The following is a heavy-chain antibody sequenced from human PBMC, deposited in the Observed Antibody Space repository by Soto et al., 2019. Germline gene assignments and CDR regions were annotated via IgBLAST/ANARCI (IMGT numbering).Heavy chain of an antibody. Sequence: SETLSLTCTVSGASIRSSTFYWGWIRQPPGKGLESIANIYYDGSTYYNPSLKSRVTISVDTSKNQFSLKLSSVTAADTAVYYCARERPDGSRLDPWGQGTLVTVSS. V-gene: IGHV4-39*07. CDR2: IYYDGST. J-gene: IGHJ5*02. D-gene: IGHD6-13*01. CDR3: ARERPDGSRLDP. CDR1: GASIRSSTFY.